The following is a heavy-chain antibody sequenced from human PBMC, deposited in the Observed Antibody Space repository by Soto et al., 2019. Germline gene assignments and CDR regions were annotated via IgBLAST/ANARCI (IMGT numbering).Heavy chain of an antibody. V-gene: IGHV3-21*01. CDR3: APLYCRGGTWSSGDAFDI. CDR2: ISTSTSYI. Sequence: GGSLRLSCAASGFTFSSYGMNWVRQAPGKGLEWVSSISTSTSYIYYADSVKGRFTISRDNAKNSVYLQMNRLRAEDTAVSYCAPLYCRGGTWSSGDAFDIWGQGIMVTVSS. CDR1: GFTFSSYG. D-gene: IGHD2-15*01. J-gene: IGHJ3*02.